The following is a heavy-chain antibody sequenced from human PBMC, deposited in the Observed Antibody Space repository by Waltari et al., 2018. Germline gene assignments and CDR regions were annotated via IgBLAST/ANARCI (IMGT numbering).Heavy chain of an antibody. CDR3: ARGIAARLGWFDP. CDR2: IIPIFGTA. J-gene: IGHJ5*02. CDR1: GGTFSSYA. V-gene: IGHV1-69*05. D-gene: IGHD6-6*01. Sequence: QVQLVQSGAEVKKPGSSVKVSCKASGGTFSSYAISWLRQAPGQGLEWMGGIIPIFGTAKYAQKCQGRVTITTDESTSTAYMELSSLRSEDTAVYYCARGIAARLGWFDPWGQGTLVTVSS.